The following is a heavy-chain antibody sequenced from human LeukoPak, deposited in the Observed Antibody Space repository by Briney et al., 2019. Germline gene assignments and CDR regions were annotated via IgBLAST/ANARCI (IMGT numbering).Heavy chain of an antibody. CDR3: ATGDLKIFGVVIIDY. J-gene: IGHJ4*02. Sequence: PSETLSLTCTVSGGSISSSSYYWGWIRQPPGKGLEWIGSIYYSGSTYYNPSLKSRVTISVDTSKNQFFLKLSSVTAADTAVYYCATGDLKIFGVVIIDYWGQGTLVTVSS. V-gene: IGHV4-39*01. CDR2: IYYSGST. D-gene: IGHD3-3*01. CDR1: GGSISSSSYY.